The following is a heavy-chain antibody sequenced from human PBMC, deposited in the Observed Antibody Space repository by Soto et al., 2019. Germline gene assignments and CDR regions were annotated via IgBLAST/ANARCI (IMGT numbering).Heavy chain of an antibody. CDR3: ARGGIQLSYAFDY. CDR2: IYTSGST. D-gene: IGHD5-18*01. J-gene: IGHJ4*02. V-gene: IGHV4-4*07. CDR1: GTSVSNYY. Sequence: SETLSLTCSVSGTSVSNYYWSWIRQPAGKGLEHIGRIYTSGSTSYNPSLKSRVTMSMDTSQTQIYLNLTSVTAADTAVYYCARGGIQLSYAFDYWGQGIQVTV.